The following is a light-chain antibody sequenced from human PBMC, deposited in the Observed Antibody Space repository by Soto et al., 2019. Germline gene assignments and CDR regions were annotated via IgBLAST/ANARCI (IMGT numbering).Light chain of an antibody. V-gene: IGLV2-14*03. CDR1: SSDVGGYNY. J-gene: IGLJ1*01. Sequence: QSVLTQPASVSGSPGQSITISCTGTSSDVGGYNYVSWYQHHPGKAPKLMIFDVSNRPSGVSNRFSGSKSGNSASLTISGLQPEDDADYYCGSYTTSNTRQIVVGTGTKLPV. CDR3: GSYTTSNTRQIV. CDR2: DVS.